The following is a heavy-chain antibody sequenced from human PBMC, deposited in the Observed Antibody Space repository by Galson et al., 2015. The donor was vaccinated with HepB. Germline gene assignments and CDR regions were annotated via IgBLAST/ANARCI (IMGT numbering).Heavy chain of an antibody. CDR1: GFTFSSYA. Sequence: SLRLSCAASGFTFSSYAMSWVRQAPGKGLEWVSAISGSGGSTYYADSVKGRFTISRDNSKNTLYLQMNSLRAEDTAVYYCAKDISFGIVGASLGYDYWGQGTLVTVSS. CDR3: AKDISFGIVGASLGYDY. CDR2: ISGSGGST. D-gene: IGHD1-26*01. V-gene: IGHV3-23*01. J-gene: IGHJ4*02.